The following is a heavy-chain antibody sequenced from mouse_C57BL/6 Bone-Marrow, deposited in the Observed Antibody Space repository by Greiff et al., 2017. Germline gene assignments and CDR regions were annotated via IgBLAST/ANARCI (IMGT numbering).Heavy chain of an antibody. V-gene: IGHV2-3*01. CDR2: IWGDGST. Sequence: QVQLKQSGPGLVAPSQSLSLTCTVSGFSLTSYGVSWVRQPPGKGLEWLGVIWGDGSTNYHSALISRLSISKDNSKSQVFLKLNSLQTDYTATYYCAKIYSTTFAYWGQGTLVTVSA. D-gene: IGHD2-5*01. CDR1: GFSLTSYG. J-gene: IGHJ3*01. CDR3: AKIYSTTFAY.